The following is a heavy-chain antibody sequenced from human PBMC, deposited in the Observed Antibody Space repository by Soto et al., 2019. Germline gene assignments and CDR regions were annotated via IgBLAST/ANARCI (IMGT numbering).Heavy chain of an antibody. CDR1: GFTFSDYW. CDR2: IKRDGSEK. V-gene: IGHV3-7*05. J-gene: IGHJ4*02. D-gene: IGHD3-10*01. CDR3: ATSMGRGGNDY. Sequence: EVQLVESGGGLVKPGGSLRLSCEASGFTFSDYWMSWVRQAPGKGLECVANIKRDGSEKYYVDPVKGRFTISRDNAKNSLYLQMNSLRAEDTAVYYCATSMGRGGNDYWGQGTLVTVSS.